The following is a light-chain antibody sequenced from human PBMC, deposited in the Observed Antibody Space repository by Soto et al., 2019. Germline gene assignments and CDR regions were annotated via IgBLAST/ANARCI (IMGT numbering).Light chain of an antibody. CDR2: AAS. CDR1: QTINTY. CDR3: QQSYSTPFT. J-gene: IGKJ3*01. Sequence: DIQMTQSPSSLSASVGDRVTITCRASQTINTYLNWYQQKPGKAPELLIYAASSLQNAVPSRFSGSGSRTDFTLSICSLQTEDCANYYCQQSYSTPFTVGPETKVNIK. V-gene: IGKV1-39*01.